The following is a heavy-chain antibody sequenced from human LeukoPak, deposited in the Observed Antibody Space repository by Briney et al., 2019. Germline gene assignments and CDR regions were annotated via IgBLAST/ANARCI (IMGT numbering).Heavy chain of an antibody. D-gene: IGHD3-10*01. V-gene: IGHV4-59*01. CDR1: GGSISSYY. J-gene: IGHJ4*02. Sequence: PSETLSLTCTVSGGSISSYYWRWIRQPPGKGLEWIGYIYYSGSTNYNPSLKSRVTISVDTSKNQFSLKLSSVTAADTAVYYCARFTGSYKLDYWGQGTLVTVSS. CDR3: ARFTGSYKLDY. CDR2: IYYSGST.